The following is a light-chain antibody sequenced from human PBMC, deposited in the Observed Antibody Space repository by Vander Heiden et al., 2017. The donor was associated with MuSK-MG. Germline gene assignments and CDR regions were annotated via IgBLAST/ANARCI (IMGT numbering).Light chain of an antibody. Sequence: QSVLTQPPSVSGAPGQRVIISCTGSSSKIGAGYDVNWYHQVPGTAPKLLIVGNSNRPSGVPDRFSGSKSVTSASLEITGLQAEDEAEDYCQYSGSSLSGEVFGPGTKVTVL. V-gene: IGLV1-40*01. CDR1: SSKIGAGYD. CDR3: QYSGSSLSGEV. CDR2: GNS. J-gene: IGLJ1*01.